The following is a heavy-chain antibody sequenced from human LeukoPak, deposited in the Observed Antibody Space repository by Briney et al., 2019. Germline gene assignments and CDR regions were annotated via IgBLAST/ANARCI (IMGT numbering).Heavy chain of an antibody. CDR1: GFTFSKYW. CDR3: ARGKVVTGIDY. V-gene: IGHV3-23*01. J-gene: IGHJ4*02. CDR2: ISGGGGST. Sequence: PGGSLRLSCAASGFTFSKYWMSWVRQAPGKGLEWVSAISGGGGSTYYADSVKGRFTISRDNSKNTLYLQMNSLRAEDTAVYYCARGKVVTGIDYWGQGTLVTVSS. D-gene: IGHD2-21*02.